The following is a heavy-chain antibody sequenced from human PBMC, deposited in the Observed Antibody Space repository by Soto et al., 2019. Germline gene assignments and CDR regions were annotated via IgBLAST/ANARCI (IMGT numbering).Heavy chain of an antibody. D-gene: IGHD2-15*01. V-gene: IGHV3-48*01. J-gene: IGHJ3*02. CDR3: ASGYCSGGSCYPGDAFDI. CDR1: GFTFSSYS. CDR2: ISSSSSTI. Sequence: EVQLVESGGGLVQPGGSLRLSCAASGFTFSSYSMNWVRQAPGKGLEWVSYISSSSSTIYYADAVKGRFTISRDNAKNSLYLQMNSLRAEDTAVYYCASGYCSGGSCYPGDAFDIWGQGTMVTVSS.